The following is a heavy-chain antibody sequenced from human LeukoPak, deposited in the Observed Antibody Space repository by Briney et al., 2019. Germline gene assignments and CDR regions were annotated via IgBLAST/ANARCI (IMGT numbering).Heavy chain of an antibody. D-gene: IGHD5-18*01. CDR3: ARDRIQLWSSNYYYYGMDV. J-gene: IGHJ6*02. Sequence: ETLSLTCTVSGGSISSYYWSWIRQPPGKGLEWIGYIYYSGSTNYNPSLKSRVTISVDTSKNQFSLKLSSVTAADTAVYYCARDRIQLWSSNYYYYGMDVWGQGTTVTVSS. V-gene: IGHV4-59*01. CDR2: IYYSGST. CDR1: GGSISSYY.